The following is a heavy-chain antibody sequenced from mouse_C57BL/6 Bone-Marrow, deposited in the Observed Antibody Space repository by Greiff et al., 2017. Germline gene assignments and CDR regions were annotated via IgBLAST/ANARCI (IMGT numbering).Heavy chain of an antibody. CDR1: GYTFTSYW. CDR2: IDPSDSYT. J-gene: IGHJ2*01. Sequence: QVQLKQPGAELVMPGASVKLSCKASGYTFTSYWMHWVKQRPGQGLEWIGEIDPSDSYTNYNQKFKGKSTLTVDKSSSTAYMQLSSLTSEDSAVYYCATGGSSFDYWGQGTTLTVSS. V-gene: IGHV1-69*01. CDR3: ATGGSSFDY. D-gene: IGHD1-1*01.